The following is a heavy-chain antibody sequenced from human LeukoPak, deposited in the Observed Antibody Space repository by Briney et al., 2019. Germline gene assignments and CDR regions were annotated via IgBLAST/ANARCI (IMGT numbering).Heavy chain of an antibody. CDR3: ARYPVVHY. CDR2: IYYSGST. D-gene: IGHD3-22*01. Sequence: PSETLSLTCTVSGGSISSSSYYWGWIRQPPGKGLEWIGSIYYSGSTYYNPSLKSRVTISVDTSKNQFSLKLSSVTAADTAVYYCARYPVVHYWGQGTLVTVSS. V-gene: IGHV4-39*01. CDR1: GGSISSSSYY. J-gene: IGHJ4*02.